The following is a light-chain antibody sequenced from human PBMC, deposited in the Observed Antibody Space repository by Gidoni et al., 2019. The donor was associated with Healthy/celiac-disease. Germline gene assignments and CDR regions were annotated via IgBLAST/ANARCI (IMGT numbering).Light chain of an antibody. CDR2: DVN. CDR1: SSDVVGYNS. V-gene: IGLV2-11*01. Sequence: QSALTQPRSVSGSPGQSVTISCTGTSSDVVGYNSVSWYQLHPGKAPKLMIYDVNKRPSGVPDRFSGSKSGNTASLTISGLQAEDEADYYCFSYAGSYTLVFGGGTKLTVL. CDR3: FSYAGSYTLV. J-gene: IGLJ2*01.